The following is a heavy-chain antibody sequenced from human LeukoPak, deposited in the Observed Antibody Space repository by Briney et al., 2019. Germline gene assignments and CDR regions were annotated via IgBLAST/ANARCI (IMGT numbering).Heavy chain of an antibody. V-gene: IGHV3-23*01. CDR3: AKVLTGSQDY. Sequence: GGSLRLSCAASGFTFNSYALSWVRQAPGKGLEWVPTIGGGGENTYYADSVKGRFTISRDNSRNTLYLQMKSLRAEDTAVYFCAKVLTGSQDYWGQGTLVTVSS. J-gene: IGHJ4*02. CDR2: IGGGGENT. CDR1: GFTFNSYA. D-gene: IGHD7-27*01.